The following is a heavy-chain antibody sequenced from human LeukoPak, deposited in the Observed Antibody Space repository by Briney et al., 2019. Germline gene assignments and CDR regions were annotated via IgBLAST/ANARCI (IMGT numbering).Heavy chain of an antibody. CDR1: GFTFSSYS. J-gene: IGHJ6*03. CDR2: ISSSSSYI. CDR3: ARDKEPNYYYYYMDV. Sequence: GGPLRLSWAASGFTFSSYSMNWVRQAPGKGLEWVSSISSSSSYIYYADSVKGRFTISRDNAKNSLYLQMNSLRAEDTAVYYCARDKEPNYYYYYMDVWGKGTTVTISS. D-gene: IGHD1-26*01. V-gene: IGHV3-21*01.